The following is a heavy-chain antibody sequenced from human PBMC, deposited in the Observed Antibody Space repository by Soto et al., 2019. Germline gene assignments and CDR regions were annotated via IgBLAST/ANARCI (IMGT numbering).Heavy chain of an antibody. CDR3: ARYDDYIHYDH. CDR1: GFFFSNWR. CDR2: IWFDGKTT. V-gene: IGHV3-33*01. D-gene: IGHD4-4*01. Sequence: QVQLVESGGGVVQPGGSLRLSCVASGFFFSNWRMHWVRQAPGEGLEWVSGIWFDGKTTDYADSVKGRFTISRDNAKNTLYLQMNSLRTEDTAIYYCARYDDYIHYDHWGQGTLVTVSS. J-gene: IGHJ5*02.